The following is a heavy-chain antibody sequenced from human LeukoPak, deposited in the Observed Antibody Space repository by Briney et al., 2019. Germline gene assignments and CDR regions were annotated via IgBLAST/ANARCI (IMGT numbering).Heavy chain of an antibody. V-gene: IGHV4-4*07. CDR2: TYTSGST. D-gene: IGHD6-13*01. CDR1: GGSISSYD. Sequence: SETLSLTCTVSGGSISSYDWSWIRQPAGKGLEWIGRTYTSGSTNYNPSLESRVTMSVDMSKNQFSLKLSSMIAADTAVYYCARVSSSWYQDWYFDLWGRGTLVTVPS. CDR3: ARVSSSWYQDWYFDL. J-gene: IGHJ2*01.